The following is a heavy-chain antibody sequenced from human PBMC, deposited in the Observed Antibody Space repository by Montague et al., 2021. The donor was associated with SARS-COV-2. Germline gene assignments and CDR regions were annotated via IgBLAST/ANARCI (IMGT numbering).Heavy chain of an antibody. CDR2: IYHTGST. CDR3: AMKGSGRSDLTY. D-gene: IGHD1-26*01. CDR1: GDSISTDYW. Sequence: SETLSLTCVVSGDSISTDYWRTWVRLPPGKRLEWVGDIYHTGSTKYQPSLKSRAGMSVATTWHQFSLRLTSVTAAATAIYYCAMKGSGRSDLTYWGQGTLVTVSS. J-gene: IGHJ4*02. V-gene: IGHV4-4*02.